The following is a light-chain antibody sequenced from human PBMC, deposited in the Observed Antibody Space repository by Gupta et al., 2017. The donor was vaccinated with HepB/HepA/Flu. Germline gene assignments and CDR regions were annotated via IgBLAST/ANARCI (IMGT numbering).Light chain of an antibody. CDR2: DVT. V-gene: IGLV2-14*03. CDR3: TSYTRRNTLV. CDR1: SSDVADYVY. Sequence: QSALTQSAPVSGSPGQSITIFCTVTSSDVADYVYFSWYRQHPGKAPELMIYDVTNRPSGVSNRFSGSKSGDTASLTISGLQADDEAHYYCTSYTRRNTLVFGTGTQVTVL. J-gene: IGLJ1*01.